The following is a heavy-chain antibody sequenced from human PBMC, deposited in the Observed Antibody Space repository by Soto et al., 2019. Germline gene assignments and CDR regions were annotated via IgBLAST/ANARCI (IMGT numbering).Heavy chain of an antibody. Sequence: QVPLQQWGAGLLKPSETLSLTCAVYGGSFSGYYWSWIRQPPGKGLEWIGEINHSGSTNYNPSLKSRVTISVDTSKNQFSLKLSSVTAADTAVYYCARRYSSGWYHFDYWGQGTLVTVSS. CDR3: ARRYSSGWYHFDY. CDR2: INHSGST. V-gene: IGHV4-34*01. D-gene: IGHD6-19*01. J-gene: IGHJ4*02. CDR1: GGSFSGYY.